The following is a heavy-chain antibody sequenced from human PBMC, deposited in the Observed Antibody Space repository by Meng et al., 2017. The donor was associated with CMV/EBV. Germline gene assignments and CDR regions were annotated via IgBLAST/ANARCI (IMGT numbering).Heavy chain of an antibody. CDR2: IKSKTDGGTT. Sequence: GGSLRLSCAASGFTFSSYWMSWVRQAPGKGLEWVGRIKSKTDGGTTDYAAPVKGRFTISRDDSKNTLYLQMNSLKTEDTAVYYCTTDTGYCSSTSCYTGPHDAFDIWGQGTMVTVSS. V-gene: IGHV3-15*01. CDR3: TTDTGYCSSTSCYTGPHDAFDI. J-gene: IGHJ3*02. D-gene: IGHD2-2*02. CDR1: GFTFSSYW.